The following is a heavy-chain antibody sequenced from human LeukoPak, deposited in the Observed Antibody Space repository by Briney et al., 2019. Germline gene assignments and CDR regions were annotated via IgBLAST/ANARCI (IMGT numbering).Heavy chain of an antibody. V-gene: IGHV4-59*01. D-gene: IGHD1-26*01. Sequence: SETLSLTCTVSGGSIDSYYWSWIRQPPGEGLQWIGYVFYSGPTNYDASLRSRVAISVDRSKNQFSLKLTSVSAADAAVYYCAGRSARYFDSWGQGTLVTVSS. J-gene: IGHJ4*02. CDR3: AGRSARYFDS. CDR1: GGSIDSYY. CDR2: VFYSGPT.